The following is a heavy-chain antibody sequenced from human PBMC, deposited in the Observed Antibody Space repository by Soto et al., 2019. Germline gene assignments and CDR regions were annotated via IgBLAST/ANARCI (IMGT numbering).Heavy chain of an antibody. CDR1: XXXXXXXX. Sequence: EVQLVESGGGLVQPGGSLRXXXAXSXXXXXXXXMNWVRQAPGKGLEWVSYISSSGSTIYYADSVKGRFTISRDNAKNSLYLQMNSLRAEDTAVYYCARGWGCSGGTCYSDSWGQGNLVTVSS. CDR3: ARGWGCSGGTCYSDS. CDR2: ISSSGSTI. D-gene: IGHD2-15*01. V-gene: IGHV3-48*01. J-gene: IGHJ4*02.